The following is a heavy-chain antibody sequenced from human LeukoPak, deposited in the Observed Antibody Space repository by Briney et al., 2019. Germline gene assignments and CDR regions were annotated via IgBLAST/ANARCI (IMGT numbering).Heavy chain of an antibody. D-gene: IGHD2-15*01. Sequence: GRSLRLSCAASGFTFSSYGKHWVRQAPGKGLEWVAVIWYDGSNKCYADSVKGRFTISRDNSKNTLYLQMNSLRAEDTAVYYCARAPRIDSSYCSGGSCYSLAGDYWGQGTLVTVSS. CDR2: IWYDGSNK. V-gene: IGHV3-33*01. CDR1: GFTFSSYG. J-gene: IGHJ4*02. CDR3: ARAPRIDSSYCSGGSCYSLAGDY.